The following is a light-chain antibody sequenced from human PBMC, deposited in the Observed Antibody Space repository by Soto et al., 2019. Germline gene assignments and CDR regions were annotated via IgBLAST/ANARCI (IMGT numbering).Light chain of an antibody. J-gene: IGKJ1*01. CDR2: DAS. Sequence: DIQMTQSPSTLSASVGDRVTITCRASQSITSWLAWYQQKPGTAPKVLIYDASTLGSGVPSRFSGSGSGTEFTLTISSLQPEDFATYHCQQYHSYPWTFDQGTKVEVK. CDR1: QSITSW. CDR3: QQYHSYPWT. V-gene: IGKV1-5*01.